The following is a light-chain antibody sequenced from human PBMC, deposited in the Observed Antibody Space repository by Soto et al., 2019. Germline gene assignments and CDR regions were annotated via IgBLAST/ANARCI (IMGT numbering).Light chain of an antibody. CDR3: QQYASSLSFT. Sequence: VLTQSSDTLSLSPGERATVSCRASESVSNNFLAWYQQKPGQAPRLLIYGASSRAPGIPDRFTGSVSGDDFTLTISRLEPEEFAVYYCQQYASSLSFTFGPGTKVDI. V-gene: IGKV3-20*01. J-gene: IGKJ3*01. CDR2: GAS. CDR1: ESVSNNF.